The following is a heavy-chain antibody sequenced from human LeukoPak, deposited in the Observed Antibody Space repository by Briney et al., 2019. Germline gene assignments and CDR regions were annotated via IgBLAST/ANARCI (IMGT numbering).Heavy chain of an antibody. D-gene: IGHD3-16*02. J-gene: IGHJ4*02. Sequence: AGSLRLSCAASGFTFSSYWMSWVRQGPGKGLEWVANIKQDGSEKYYEDSVKGRFTISRDNAKNSLYLQMTSLRAEHTAVYYSARESSDYVWGSYRPYYFDYWGQGTLVTVSS. CDR3: ARESSDYVWGSYRPYYFDY. CDR1: GFTFSSYW. CDR2: IKQDGSEK. V-gene: IGHV3-7*03.